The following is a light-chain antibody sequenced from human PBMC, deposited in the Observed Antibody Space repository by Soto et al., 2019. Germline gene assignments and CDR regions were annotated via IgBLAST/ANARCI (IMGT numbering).Light chain of an antibody. V-gene: IGKV1-5*01. CDR2: DGS. CDR1: QSVSYW. J-gene: IGKJ3*01. Sequence: DIHLTQSPSTLSTSVGARVTITCRASQSVSYWLAWYQQKPGKAPNLLIYDGSTLASGVPPRFSGGGFGTAFTLNIRSLQPDASAMYYCQHYNTYSKAFGPGTRVEIK. CDR3: QHYNTYSKA.